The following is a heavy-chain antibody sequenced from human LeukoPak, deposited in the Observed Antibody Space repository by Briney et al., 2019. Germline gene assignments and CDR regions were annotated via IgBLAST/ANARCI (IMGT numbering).Heavy chain of an antibody. D-gene: IGHD6-19*01. J-gene: IGHJ4*02. CDR2: IYYSGST. CDR1: GGSISSYY. Sequence: PSETLSLTCTVSGGSISSYYWSWIRQPPGKGLEWIGYIYYSGSTNYNPSLKSRVTISVDTSENQFSLKLSSVTAADTAVYYCARRSGWLFGSWGQGTLVTVSS. V-gene: IGHV4-59*08. CDR3: ARRSGWLFGS.